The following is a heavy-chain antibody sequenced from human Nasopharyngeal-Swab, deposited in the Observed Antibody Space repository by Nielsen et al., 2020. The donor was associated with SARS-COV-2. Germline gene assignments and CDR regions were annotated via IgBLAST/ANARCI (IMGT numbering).Heavy chain of an antibody. Sequence: GGPLRLSCAASGFTFSSYGMHWVRQAPGKGLEWVAVISYDGSNKYYADSVKGRFTISRDNSKNTLYLQMNSLRAEDTAVYYCAKIGGDSTELRAFDIWGQGTMVTVSS. J-gene: IGHJ3*02. V-gene: IGHV3-30*18. CDR2: ISYDGSNK. CDR1: GFTFSSYG. CDR3: AKIGGDSTELRAFDI. D-gene: IGHD3-16*01.